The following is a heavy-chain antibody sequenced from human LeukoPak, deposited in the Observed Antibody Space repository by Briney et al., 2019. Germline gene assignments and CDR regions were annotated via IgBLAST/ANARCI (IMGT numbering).Heavy chain of an antibody. CDR1: GGSISSSTTY. Sequence: SETLSLTCTVSGGSISSSTTYWGWIRQPPGKGLEWIASIFYSGRTWNNPSPKSRVTISVDTSKNQFSLKVSAVTAADTAVYYCARQGTYYDKIYYFDYWGQGTLDTVSS. V-gene: IGHV4-39*01. D-gene: IGHD3-16*01. CDR2: IFYSGRT. J-gene: IGHJ4*02. CDR3: ARQGTYYDKIYYFDY.